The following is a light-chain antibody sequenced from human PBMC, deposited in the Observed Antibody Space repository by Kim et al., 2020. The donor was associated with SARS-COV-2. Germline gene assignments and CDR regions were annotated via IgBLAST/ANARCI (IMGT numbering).Light chain of an antibody. CDR2: SNN. V-gene: IGLV1-44*01. CDR3: AAWDDSSVV. J-gene: IGLJ2*01. Sequence: ELTQPPSASGTPGQRVTISCSGSSSNIGSNTVNWYQQLPGTAPKLLIYSNNQRPSGVPDRFSGSKSGTSASLAISGLQSEDEADYYCAAWDDSSVVFGGGTKLTVL. CDR1: SSNIGSNT.